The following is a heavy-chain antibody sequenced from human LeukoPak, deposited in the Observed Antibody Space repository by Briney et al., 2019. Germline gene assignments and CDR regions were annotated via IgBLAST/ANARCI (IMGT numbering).Heavy chain of an antibody. J-gene: IGHJ3*02. CDR2: ISGTNSII. Sequence: GGSLRLSCAASGFTFNSYSMNWVRQAPGKGLEWISYISGTNSIINYADSVKGRFTISRDNAKNSLYLQMNSLRAEDTAVYYCARDYDHAFDIWGQGTMVTVSS. CDR1: GFTFNSYS. D-gene: IGHD3-3*01. V-gene: IGHV3-48*04. CDR3: ARDYDHAFDI.